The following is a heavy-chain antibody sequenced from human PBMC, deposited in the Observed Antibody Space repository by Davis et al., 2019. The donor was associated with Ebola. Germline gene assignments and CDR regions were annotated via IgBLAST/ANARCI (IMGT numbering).Heavy chain of an antibody. CDR2: TYYNSKWYK. CDR3: ARVNWGAGKAFDI. D-gene: IGHD7-27*01. Sequence: HSQTLSLTCAISGDSVSRSGAAWIWLRQSPSRGLEWLGRTYYNSKWYKDYAVSLKSRITFNPDTSKNQFSLQLDSVTPEDTAIYYCARVNWGAGKAFDIWGQGSMVTVSS. J-gene: IGHJ3*02. CDR1: GDSVSRSGAA. V-gene: IGHV6-1*01.